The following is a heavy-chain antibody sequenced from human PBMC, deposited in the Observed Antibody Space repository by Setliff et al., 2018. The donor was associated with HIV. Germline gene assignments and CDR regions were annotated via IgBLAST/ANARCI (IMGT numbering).Heavy chain of an antibody. Sequence: GGSLRLSCAASGFTFSNYAMGWVRQGPGKGLEWVSTVGAVGSPTHYAESVRGRFTISKDNSKSTLSLQMNSLREEDTAGYFCAKVFAFGIDGFDIWGQGTMVTVSS. J-gene: IGHJ3*02. CDR3: AKVFAFGIDGFDI. D-gene: IGHD3-10*01. CDR1: GFTFSNYA. CDR2: VGAVGSPT. V-gene: IGHV3-23*01.